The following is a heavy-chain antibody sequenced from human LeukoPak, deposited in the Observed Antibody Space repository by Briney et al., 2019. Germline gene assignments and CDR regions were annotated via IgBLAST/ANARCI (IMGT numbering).Heavy chain of an antibody. CDR2: IKQDGSEK. J-gene: IGHJ5*02. CDR1: GFIFSAYW. D-gene: IGHD6-19*01. CDR3: ATYSSDTGWLEP. Sequence: PGGSLRLSCAASGFIFSAYWMTWVRQAPGKGLEWVANIKQDGSEKYYVDSVKGRFSISRDNAKNSLYLQMNSLRAEDTAVYYCATYSSDTGWLEPWGQGTPVTVIS. V-gene: IGHV3-7*01.